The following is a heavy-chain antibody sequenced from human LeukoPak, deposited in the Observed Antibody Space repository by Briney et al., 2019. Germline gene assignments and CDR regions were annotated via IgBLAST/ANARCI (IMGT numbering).Heavy chain of an antibody. J-gene: IGHJ4*02. D-gene: IGHD3-3*01. CDR1: GGSISSSSYY. Sequence: SETLSLTCTVSGGSISSSSYYWGWIRQPPGKGLEWIVSIYYSGSTYYNPSLKSRVTISVDTSKNQFSLKLSSVTAADTAVYYCARQAGVTIFGVVIQTVDYWGQGTLVTVSS. CDR3: ARQAGVTIFGVVIQTVDY. CDR2: IYYSGST. V-gene: IGHV4-39*01.